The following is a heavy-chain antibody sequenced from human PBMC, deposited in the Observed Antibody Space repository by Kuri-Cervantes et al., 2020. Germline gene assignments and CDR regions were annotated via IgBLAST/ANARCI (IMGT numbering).Heavy chain of an antibody. CDR3: ARIMRTGSSGSEIWFDP. CDR1: GFTFSDYY. CDR2: ISSSGSTI. Sequence: GGSLRLSCAASGFTFSDYYMSWIRQAPGKGLEWVSYISSSGSTIYYADSVKGRLTISTDTSKSQVILLMTNMDPVDTATYYCARIMRTGSSGSEIWFDPWGQGILVTVSS. V-gene: IGHV3-11*01. D-gene: IGHD2-8*02. J-gene: IGHJ5*02.